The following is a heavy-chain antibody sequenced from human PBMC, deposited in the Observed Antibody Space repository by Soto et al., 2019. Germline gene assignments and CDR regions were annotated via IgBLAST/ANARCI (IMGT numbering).Heavy chain of an antibody. D-gene: IGHD1-26*01. Sequence: GGSLRLSCASSGFTFSSYWMSWVRQAPGKGLEWVANIKQDGSEKYYVDSVKGRFTISRDNAKNSLYLQMNSLRAEDTAVYYCARDLRRSGTDSGSYYYYGMDVWGQGTTVTVAS. CDR3: ARDLRRSGTDSGSYYYYGMDV. V-gene: IGHV3-7*03. CDR2: IKQDGSEK. J-gene: IGHJ6*02. CDR1: GFTFSSYW.